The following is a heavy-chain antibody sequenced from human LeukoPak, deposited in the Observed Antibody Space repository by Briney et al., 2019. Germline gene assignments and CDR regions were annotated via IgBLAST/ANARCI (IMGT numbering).Heavy chain of an antibody. Sequence: SETLSLTCTVSGGSINSLDLWSWVRQPPGKGLEWVGEMYLSGTTHSNPSVKSRVTISIDKSKNQFFLNLSSVTAADTAVYYCAGLVGRYSSGLYYYYFDYWGQGTLVTVSS. D-gene: IGHD3-22*01. CDR3: AGLVGRYSSGLYYYYFDY. CDR2: MYLSGTT. CDR1: GGSINSLDL. V-gene: IGHV4-4*02. J-gene: IGHJ4*02.